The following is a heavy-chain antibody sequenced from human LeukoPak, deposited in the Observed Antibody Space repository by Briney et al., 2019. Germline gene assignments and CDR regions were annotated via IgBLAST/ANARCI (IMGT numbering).Heavy chain of an antibody. D-gene: IGHD3-9*01. J-gene: IGHJ6*02. V-gene: IGHV1-2*02. CDR2: INPNSGGA. CDR3: ARVDDILTYYGMDV. CDR1: GYTFTGYY. Sequence: ASVKVSFKASGYTFTGYYMHWVRQAPGQGLEWMGWINPNSGGANYAQKFPGRVTMTSETSIRTAYMELSRLRSEDTAVYYCARVDDILTYYGMDVWGQGPTVTVSS.